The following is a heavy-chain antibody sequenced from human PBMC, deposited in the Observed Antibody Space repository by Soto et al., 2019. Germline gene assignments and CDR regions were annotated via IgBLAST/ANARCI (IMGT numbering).Heavy chain of an antibody. D-gene: IGHD4-17*01. V-gene: IGHV5-51*01. CDR1: GYSFTSYW. CDR2: IYPGDSDT. CDR3: ASNDYGGNSEGYYYYGMDV. J-gene: IGHJ6*02. Sequence: GESLKISCKGSGYSFTSYWIGWVRQMPGKGLEWMGIIYPGDSDTRYSPSFQGQVTISADKSISTAYLQWSSLKASDTAMYYCASNDYGGNSEGYYYYGMDVWGQGTTVTVSS.